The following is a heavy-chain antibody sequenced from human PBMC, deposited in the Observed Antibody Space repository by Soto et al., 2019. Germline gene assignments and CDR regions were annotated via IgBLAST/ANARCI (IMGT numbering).Heavy chain of an antibody. V-gene: IGHV1-18*01. CDR3: ARDVWHAFRE. D-gene: IGHD2-8*01. J-gene: IGHJ4*02. Sequence: QVQLVQSGVEMKEPGASVMVSCKASGYTFTSNGISWVRQAPGQGLEWMGWISANSGNTNYAEKCQGRVTMTKDTSTSTVYMELRGLRSDDTAVYYGARDVWHAFREWGQGTLVTVSS. CDR2: ISANSGNT. CDR1: GYTFTSNG.